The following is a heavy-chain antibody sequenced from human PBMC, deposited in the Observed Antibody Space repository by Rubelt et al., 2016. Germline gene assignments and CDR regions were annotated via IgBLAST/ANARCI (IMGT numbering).Heavy chain of an antibody. Sequence: QVQLQQWGAGLLKPSETLSLTCAVYGGSFSGYYWSWIRQPPGKGLEWIGEINHSGSTNYNPSRKGRVTISVDTSKNQFSLKLSSVTAADTAVYYCARAASVGRQGGYDCWGQGTLVTVSS. CDR3: ARAASVGRQGGYDC. J-gene: IGHJ4*02. V-gene: IGHV4-34*01. CDR1: GGSFSGYY. CDR2: INHSGST. D-gene: IGHD2-15*01.